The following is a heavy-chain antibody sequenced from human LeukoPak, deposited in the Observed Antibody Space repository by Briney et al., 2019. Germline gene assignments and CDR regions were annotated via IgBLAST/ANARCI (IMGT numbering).Heavy chain of an antibody. CDR2: IYPADSDT. CDR3: ASYKVGGYSYGSEY. Sequence: GESLKTSYDASGYNFGIFWIGLVRQMPGKGLEGMGIIYPADSDTRYSPSFQGQVTISADKSISTAYLHWSSLKASDTAIYDCASYKVGGYSYGSEYWGQDTLPTVSS. J-gene: IGHJ1*01. V-gene: IGHV5-51*01. CDR1: GYNFGIFW. D-gene: IGHD5-18*01.